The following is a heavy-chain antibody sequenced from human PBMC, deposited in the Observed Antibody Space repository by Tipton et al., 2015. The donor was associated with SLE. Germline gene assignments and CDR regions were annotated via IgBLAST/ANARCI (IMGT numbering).Heavy chain of an antibody. CDR3: ARGRELPYGDFDY. CDR2: INHSGST. D-gene: IGHD1-26*01. CDR1: GGSFSGYY. V-gene: IGHV4-34*01. Sequence: TLSLTCAVYGGSFSGYYWSWIRQPPGKGLEWIGEINHSGSTYYNPSLKSRVTISVDTSKNQFSLKLSSVTAADTAVYYCARGRELPYGDFDYWGQGTLVTVSS. J-gene: IGHJ4*02.